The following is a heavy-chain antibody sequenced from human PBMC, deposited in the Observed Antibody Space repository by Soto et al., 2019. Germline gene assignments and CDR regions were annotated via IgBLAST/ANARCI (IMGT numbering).Heavy chain of an antibody. Sequence: EVQLVESGGGLVQPGRSLRLSCAASGFTFDDYAMHWVRQGPGKGLEWVSSISWNSGNLGYADSVKGRFTISRDNAKNSLYLQMNSLRGEDTALYYCAKGASTTVFAFNDYWGQETLVTVSS. CDR1: GFTFDDYA. CDR3: AKGASTTVFAFNDY. CDR2: ISWNSGNL. J-gene: IGHJ4*02. V-gene: IGHV3-9*01. D-gene: IGHD4-17*01.